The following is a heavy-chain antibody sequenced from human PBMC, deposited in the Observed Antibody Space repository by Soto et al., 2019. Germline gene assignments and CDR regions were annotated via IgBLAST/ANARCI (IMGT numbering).Heavy chain of an antibody. CDR3: ARSDSSSWFDY. CDR1: GYTLTGYY. V-gene: IGHV1-2*04. J-gene: IGHJ4*02. D-gene: IGHD6-6*01. Sequence: ASVKVSCKASGYTLTGYYMHWVRQAPGQGLEWMGWINPNSGGTNYAQKFQGWVTMTRDTSISTAYMELSRLRSDDTAVYYCARSDSSSWFDYWGQGTLVTSPQ. CDR2: INPNSGGT.